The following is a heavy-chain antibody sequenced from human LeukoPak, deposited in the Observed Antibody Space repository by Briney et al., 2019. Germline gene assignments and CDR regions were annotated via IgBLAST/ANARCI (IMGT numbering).Heavy chain of an antibody. J-gene: IGHJ6*03. CDR2: IIPIFGTA. Sequence: ASVKVSCKASGGTFSSYAISWVRQAPGQGLEWMGGIIPIFGTANYAQKFQGRVTITADESTSTAYMELSSLRSGDTAVYYCARDLPPHCSSTSCYNGLMDVWGKGTTVTVSS. D-gene: IGHD2-2*02. V-gene: IGHV1-69*13. CDR3: ARDLPPHCSSTSCYNGLMDV. CDR1: GGTFSSYA.